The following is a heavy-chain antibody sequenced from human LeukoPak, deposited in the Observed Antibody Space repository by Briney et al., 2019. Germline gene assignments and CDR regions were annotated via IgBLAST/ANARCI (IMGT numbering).Heavy chain of an antibody. CDR1: GFTFDDYA. V-gene: IGHV3-9*01. D-gene: IGHD4-11*01. CDR2: ISWNSGSI. CDR3: AREALTTVTHDY. J-gene: IGHJ4*02. Sequence: GRSLRLSCAASGFTFDDYAMHWVRQAPGKGLEWVSGISWNSGSIGYADSVKGRYTISRDNAKNTLYLRMNSLRAEDTAVYYCAREALTTVTHDYWGQGTLVTVSS.